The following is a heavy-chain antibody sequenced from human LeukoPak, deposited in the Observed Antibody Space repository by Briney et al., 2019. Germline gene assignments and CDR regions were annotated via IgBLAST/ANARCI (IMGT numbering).Heavy chain of an antibody. CDR1: GFTFSNYW. CDR3: ARDRAMDDH. J-gene: IGHJ4*02. V-gene: IGHV3-7*04. CDR2: IRQDGSEK. Sequence: GGSLRLSCAASGFTFSNYWMNWVRQAPGKGLEWVANIRQDGSEKNYVDSVKGRFTISRDNAKNSLYLQMNSLRAEDTAVYYRARDRAMDDHWGRGTLVTVSS. D-gene: IGHD5-18*01.